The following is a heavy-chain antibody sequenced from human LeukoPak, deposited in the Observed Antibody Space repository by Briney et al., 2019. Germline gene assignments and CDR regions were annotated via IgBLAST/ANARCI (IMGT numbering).Heavy chain of an antibody. CDR2: IIPIFGTA. CDR3: ARVFYELLSTGHMDV. CDR1: GGTFSSYA. J-gene: IGHJ6*03. V-gene: IGHV1-69*05. Sequence: EASVKVSCKASGGTFSSYAISWVRQAPGQGLEWMGGIIPIFGTANYAQKFQSRVTITTDESTSTAYMELSSLRVEDTAVYYCARVFYELLSTGHMDVWGKGTTVTVSS. D-gene: IGHD2-2*01.